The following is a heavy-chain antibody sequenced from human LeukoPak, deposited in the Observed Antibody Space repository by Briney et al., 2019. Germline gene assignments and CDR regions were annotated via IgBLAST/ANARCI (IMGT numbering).Heavy chain of an antibody. CDR1: GYTFSDYY. D-gene: IGHD3-16*01. J-gene: IGHJ4*02. CDR2: INPNSGGT. Sequence: ASLKVSCKASGYTFSDYYMHWVRQAPGQGLEGMGWINPNSGGTNYAQNFQGRVTMTRDMSNSTVYVDLRRLRFDDTAVYYCARRRGTYLDYWGQGSLVTVSS. CDR3: ARRRGTYLDY. V-gene: IGHV1-2*02.